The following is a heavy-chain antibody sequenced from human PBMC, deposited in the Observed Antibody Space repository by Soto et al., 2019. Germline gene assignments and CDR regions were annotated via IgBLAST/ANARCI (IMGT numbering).Heavy chain of an antibody. V-gene: IGHV1-18*04. D-gene: IGHD2-15*01. J-gene: IGHJ4*02. CDR2: ISALNGDR. Sequence: ASGKVSCESSGYPVINFSISVVGKATRQGIEWMGWISALNGDRICAQKFRGRVTLTTDTYPSIAYMEVRSLTSDDTAVYYCARAPRRRGYSEGLEVWGRGTLVTVS. CDR3: ARAPRRRGYSEGLEV. CDR1: GYPVINFS.